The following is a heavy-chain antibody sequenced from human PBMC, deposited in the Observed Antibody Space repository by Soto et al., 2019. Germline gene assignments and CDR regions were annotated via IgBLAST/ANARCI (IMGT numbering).Heavy chain of an antibody. J-gene: IGHJ4*02. V-gene: IGHV3-23*01. CDR2: ISGSDGST. D-gene: IGHD6-13*01. Sequence: EVQLLESGGGLVQPGGSLRLSCAASGFTFSSYAMNWVRQAPGKGLEWVSVISGSDGSTYYADSVKGRFTISRDNSKNTLNLQMNSRRAEDAAVYYCARRSSSWYFAYWGQGTLVTVYS. CDR3: ARRSSSWYFAY. CDR1: GFTFSSYA.